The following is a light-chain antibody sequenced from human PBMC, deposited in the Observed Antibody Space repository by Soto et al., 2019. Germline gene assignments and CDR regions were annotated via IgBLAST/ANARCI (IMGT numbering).Light chain of an antibody. Sequence: QSALTQPASVSGSPGQSITISCTGTSSDVGGYNYVSWYQHHPGEAPKLMIYDVSNRPSGVSNRFSGSKSGNTASLTISGRQPEDGAEDYRSSYTATTDRERVLGTGTKVTVL. J-gene: IGLJ1*01. CDR3: SSYTATTDRERV. CDR1: SSDVGGYNY. V-gene: IGLV2-14*03. CDR2: DVS.